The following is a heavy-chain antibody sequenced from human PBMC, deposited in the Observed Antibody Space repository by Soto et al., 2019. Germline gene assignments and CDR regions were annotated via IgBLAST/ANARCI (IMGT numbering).Heavy chain of an antibody. CDR1: GFTFNIYG. CDR2: ISYDGSNQ. V-gene: IGHV3-30*18. CDR3: AKDQASGQGSFDS. J-gene: IGHJ4*02. Sequence: GGSLRLSCAASGFTFNIYGMHWVRQAPDKGLEWAALISYDGSNQYYADSVKGRFTISRDNSKNTLFLQMNSLRADDTAVYYCAKDQASGQGSFDSWGQGTLVTVSS.